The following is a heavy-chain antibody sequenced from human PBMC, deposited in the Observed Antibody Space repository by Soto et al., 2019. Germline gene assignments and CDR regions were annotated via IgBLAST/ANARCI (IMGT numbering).Heavy chain of an antibody. V-gene: IGHV4-39*01. J-gene: IGHJ6*02. CDR1: GASIIISNYY. D-gene: IGHD4-17*01. CDR2: MYYSGRT. Sequence: SXTLSLTCTVSGASIIISNYYWGWIRQPPGRGLEWIGTMYYSGRTYYNPSLKSRVTTSVDTSKNQFSLKLSAVTATDTAVYYCARHGNTVTTGYYYGMDVWGQGTTVTVS. CDR3: ARHGNTVTTGYYYGMDV.